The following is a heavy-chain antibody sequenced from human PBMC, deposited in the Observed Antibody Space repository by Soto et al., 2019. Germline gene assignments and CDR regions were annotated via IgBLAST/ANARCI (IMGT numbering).Heavy chain of an antibody. Sequence: QVQLQESGPGLVMPSKTLSLTCSVSGDSISGSPYYWGWIRQPPGKRLEWIGSIFHDGYIVYTPSLKSRVTISVDTSKNQFSLKLTSVAAADTAIYFCARLQTAVPHYWGQGILVTVSS. CDR3: ARLQTAVPHY. CDR2: IFHDGYI. V-gene: IGHV4-39*01. J-gene: IGHJ4*02. CDR1: GDSISGSPYY. D-gene: IGHD6-13*01.